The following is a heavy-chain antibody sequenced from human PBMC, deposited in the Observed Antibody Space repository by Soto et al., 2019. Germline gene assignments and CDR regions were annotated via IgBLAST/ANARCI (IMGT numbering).Heavy chain of an antibody. Sequence: QVQLVESGGGVVQPGRSLRLSCAASGFTFSSYGMHWVRQAPGKGLEWVAVISYDGSNKYYADSVKGRFTISRDNSKNTLYLQMNSLRAEDTAVYYCAKDEGSYGSGYYYYYGMDVW. V-gene: IGHV3-30*18. J-gene: IGHJ6*01. CDR2: ISYDGSNK. CDR1: GFTFSSYG. CDR3: AKDEGSYGSGYYYYYGMDV. D-gene: IGHD3-10*01.